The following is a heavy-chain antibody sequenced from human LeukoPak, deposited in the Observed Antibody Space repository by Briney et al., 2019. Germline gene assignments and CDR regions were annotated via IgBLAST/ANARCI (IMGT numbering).Heavy chain of an antibody. D-gene: IGHD6-6*01. CDR2: IYYSGST. V-gene: IGHV4-61*01. CDR1: GTSVSSGSSY. CDR3: ANRGSIADWYFDL. J-gene: IGHJ2*01. Sequence: SETLSLTCTVSGTSVSSGSSYWTWIRQPPGKGLEWIGYIYYSGSTHYNPSLKSRVTLSVDRSKNQFSLKLTSVTAADTAVYYCANRGSIADWYFDLWGRGTLVTVSS.